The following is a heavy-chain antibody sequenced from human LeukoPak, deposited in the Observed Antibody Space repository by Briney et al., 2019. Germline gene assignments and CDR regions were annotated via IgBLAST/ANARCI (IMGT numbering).Heavy chain of an antibody. CDR2: ISSSSSYI. J-gene: IGHJ6*03. CDR3: ARVSVGDFWSGPSPSNYYYYMDV. D-gene: IGHD3-3*01. V-gene: IGHV3-21*01. CDR1: GFTFSSYS. Sequence: PGGSLRLSCAASGFTFSSYSMNWVRQAPGKGLEWVSSISSSSSYIYYADSVKGRFTISRDNAKNSLYLQMNSLRAEDTAVYYCARVSVGDFWSGPSPSNYYYYMDVWGKGTTVTVSS.